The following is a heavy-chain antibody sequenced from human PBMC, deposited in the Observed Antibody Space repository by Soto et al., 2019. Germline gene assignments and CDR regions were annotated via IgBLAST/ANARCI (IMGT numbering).Heavy chain of an antibody. J-gene: IGHJ5*01. CDR1: RFIFSDYA. V-gene: IGHV3-23*01. Sequence: DVQLLESGGGLVQPGGSLTLSCAASRFIFSDYAMNWVRQATGKGLAWVSSIVGGNTDRYYADSVKGRFIVSSDNSKNTMYLQMNSLRDDDTAVYYCAKDAVSYNGKWDWFDSWGQGTLVTVSS. CDR2: IVGGNTDR. CDR3: AKDAVSYNGKWDWFDS. D-gene: IGHD1-26*01.